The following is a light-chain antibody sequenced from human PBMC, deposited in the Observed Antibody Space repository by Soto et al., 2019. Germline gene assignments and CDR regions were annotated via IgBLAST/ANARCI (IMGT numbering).Light chain of an antibody. CDR1: ETISRY. Sequence: DIQMTQSPSSLSASVGERVIITCRASETISRYLNWYQSKPGKAPRLLISAASSLQSGVPSRFSGSYSGTDFTLTISSLQPEDFATYFCQQSYSSPLTFGGGTKVDIK. CDR3: QQSYSSPLT. J-gene: IGKJ4*01. V-gene: IGKV1-39*01. CDR2: AAS.